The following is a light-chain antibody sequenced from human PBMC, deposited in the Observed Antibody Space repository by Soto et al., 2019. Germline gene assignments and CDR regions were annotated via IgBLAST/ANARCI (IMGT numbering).Light chain of an antibody. J-gene: IGKJ5*01. CDR3: QQRHSCPIT. V-gene: IGKV1-9*01. CDR2: TAS. CDR1: QDISSY. Sequence: DIHLTQSPSFLSASVGDGITISCRSSQDISSYLAWYQQEPGKAPTLLIHTASTLQGGVPSRFSGSGAGTEFTLTINSLQPEDFATYYCQQRHSCPITFGQGTRLEIK.